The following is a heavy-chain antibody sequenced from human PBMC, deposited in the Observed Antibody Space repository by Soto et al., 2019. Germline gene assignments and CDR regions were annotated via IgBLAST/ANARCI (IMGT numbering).Heavy chain of an antibody. D-gene: IGHD1-7*01. J-gene: IGHJ4*02. CDR2: IYRTGST. CDR3: ASRDPGTSVDY. CDR1: GGSFTSNNW. V-gene: IGHV4-4*03. Sequence: PETLSLTCAVSGGSFTSNNWWTWVRQPPGQGLEWIGEIYRTGSTNYNPSLKSRVTISLDKSENQFSLKVTSLTAADTAVYYCASRDPGTSVDYWGQGTLVTVYS.